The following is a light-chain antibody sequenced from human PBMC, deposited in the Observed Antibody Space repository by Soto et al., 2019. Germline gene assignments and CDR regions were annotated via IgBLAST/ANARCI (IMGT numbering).Light chain of an antibody. CDR3: SSYTCSSTSV. CDR2: DVS. V-gene: IGLV2-14*01. Sequence: QSVLKRTSSVSGSPGQTITISCTGTSSDVGGYNYVSWYQQHPGKAPKLMIYDVSNRPSGVSNRFSGSKSGNTASLTISGLQAEDEADYYCSSYTCSSTSVFGTGTKVTVL. CDR1: SSDVGGYNY. J-gene: IGLJ1*01.